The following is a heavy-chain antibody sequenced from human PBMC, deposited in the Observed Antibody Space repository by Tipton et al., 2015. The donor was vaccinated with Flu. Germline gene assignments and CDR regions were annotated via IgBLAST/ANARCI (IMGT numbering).Heavy chain of an antibody. CDR2: IYAAGDT. CDR3: ARERLGEYNSSGYPDS. D-gene: IGHD3-22*01. Sequence: TLSLTCTVSGGSVRSGSYYWSWIRQPAGKGLEWIGRIYAAGDTKYNPSLKSRVTTSLDTSKNQFSLRLNSVTAVDTAVYYCARERLGEYNSSGYPDSWGQGGLVTVSS. V-gene: IGHV4-61*02. J-gene: IGHJ4*02. CDR1: GGSVRSGSYY.